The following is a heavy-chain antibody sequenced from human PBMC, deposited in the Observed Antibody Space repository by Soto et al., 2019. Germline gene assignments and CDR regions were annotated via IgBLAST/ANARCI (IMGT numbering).Heavy chain of an antibody. Sequence: QVQLQQWGAGLLKPSETLSLTCAVYGGSFSGYYWSWIRQPPGKGLEWLGEINHSGSTNYNQSHKRRVTISGDTSKNQFSQKLSSVTAADTAVYYCARGPKVRGALLDYWGQGTLVTGSS. D-gene: IGHD3-10*01. CDR1: GGSFSGYY. CDR2: INHSGST. CDR3: ARGPKVRGALLDY. V-gene: IGHV4-34*01. J-gene: IGHJ4*02.